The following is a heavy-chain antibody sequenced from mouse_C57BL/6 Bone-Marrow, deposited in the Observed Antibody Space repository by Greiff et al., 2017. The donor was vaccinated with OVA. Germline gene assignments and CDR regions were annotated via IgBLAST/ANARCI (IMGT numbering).Heavy chain of an antibody. D-gene: IGHD2-10*02. CDR2: ISDGGSYT. J-gene: IGHJ2*01. V-gene: IGHV5-4*01. CDR3: ARDGYGNYGY. Sequence: EVKLMESGGGLVKPGGSLKLSCAASGFTFSSYAMSWVRQTPEKRLEWVATISDGGSYTYYPDNVKGRFTISRDNAKNNLYLQMSHLKSEDTAMYYCARDGYGNYGYWGQGTTLTVSS. CDR1: GFTFSSYA.